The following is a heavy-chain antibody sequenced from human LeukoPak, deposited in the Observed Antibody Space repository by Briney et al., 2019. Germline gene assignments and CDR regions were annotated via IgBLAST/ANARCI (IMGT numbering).Heavy chain of an antibody. CDR2: IYYSGST. V-gene: IGHV4-30-4*08. CDR1: GYSISSGDYY. J-gene: IGHJ3*02. D-gene: IGHD3-22*01. CDR3: AKLDSSSSDAFDI. Sequence: SETLSLTCAVSGYSISSGDYYWSWIRQPPGKGLEWIGYIYYSGSTYYNPSLKSRVTISVDTSKNQFSLKLSSVTAADTAVYYCAKLDSSSSDAFDIWGQGTMVTVSS.